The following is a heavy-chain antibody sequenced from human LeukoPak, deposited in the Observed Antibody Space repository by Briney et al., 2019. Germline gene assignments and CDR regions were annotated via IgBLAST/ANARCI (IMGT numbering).Heavy chain of an antibody. Sequence: GGSLTLSCPASGFTFSSYAMSWVRQAPGKVLEWVSTISGSGGNSYHADSVKGRFTISRDNSKNTLYLQMNSLRAEDTALYYCAKGTWIELSGPDYWGQGTLVTVSS. V-gene: IGHV3-23*01. D-gene: IGHD5-18*01. CDR2: ISGSGGNS. CDR3: AKGTWIELSGPDY. CDR1: GFTFSSYA. J-gene: IGHJ4*02.